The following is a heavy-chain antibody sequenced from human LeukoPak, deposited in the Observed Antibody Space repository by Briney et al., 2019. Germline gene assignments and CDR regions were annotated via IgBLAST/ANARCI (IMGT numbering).Heavy chain of an antibody. V-gene: IGHV1-18*01. Sequence: ASVKVSCKASGHTFTNFGITWLRQAPGQGLEWMGWISGDNGNTNYAQRLQGRVTMTIETATTTGYMELRSLRSDDTAVCYCAKNRGTTWWDLVDFWGQGTLVTVSS. D-gene: IGHD1-7*01. CDR3: AKNRGTTWWDLVDF. CDR1: GHTFTNFG. J-gene: IGHJ4*02. CDR2: ISGDNGNT.